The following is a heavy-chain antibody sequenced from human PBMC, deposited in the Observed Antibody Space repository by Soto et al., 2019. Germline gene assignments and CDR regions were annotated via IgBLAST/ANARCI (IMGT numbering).Heavy chain of an antibody. CDR1: GYTFTSYG. CDR3: ARDHPGVPAAMLDP. V-gene: IGHV1-18*01. D-gene: IGHD2-2*01. CDR2: ISAYNGNT. J-gene: IGHJ5*02. Sequence: GASVKVSCKASGYTFTSYGISWVRQAPGQGLEWMGWISAYNGNTNYAQKLQGRVTMTTDTSTSTAYMELRSLRSDDTAVYYCARDHPGVPAAMLDPWGQGTLVTVSS.